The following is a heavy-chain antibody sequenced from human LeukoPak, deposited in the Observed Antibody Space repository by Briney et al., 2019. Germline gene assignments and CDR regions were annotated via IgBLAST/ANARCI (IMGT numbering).Heavy chain of an antibody. CDR3: ARDRLESIVGEYGMDV. V-gene: IGHV4-59*12. Sequence: SETLSLTCTVSGGSISSYYWSWIRQPPGKGLEWIGYIYYTGNTNFNPSLESRVTISVDTSNNQFSLKLSSVTAADTAVYYCARDRLESIVGEYGMDVWGQGTTVTVSS. CDR2: IYYTGNT. D-gene: IGHD1-26*01. CDR1: GGSISSYY. J-gene: IGHJ6*02.